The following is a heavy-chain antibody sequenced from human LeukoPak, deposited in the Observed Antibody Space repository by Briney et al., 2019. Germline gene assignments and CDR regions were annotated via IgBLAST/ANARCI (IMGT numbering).Heavy chain of an antibody. J-gene: IGHJ3*02. V-gene: IGHV3-21*01. CDR1: GFTFSSYS. Sequence: GGSLRLSCAASGFTFSSYSMNWVRQAPGKGLEWVSSISSSSSYIYYADSVKGRFTISRDNAKNSLYLQMNSLRAEDTAVYYCASGGILDAFDIWGQGTMVTVSS. CDR3: ASGGILDAFDI. CDR2: ISSSSSYI. D-gene: IGHD1-26*01.